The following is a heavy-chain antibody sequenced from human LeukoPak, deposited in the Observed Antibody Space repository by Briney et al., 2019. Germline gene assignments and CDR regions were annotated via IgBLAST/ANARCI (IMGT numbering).Heavy chain of an antibody. Sequence: AGGSLRLSCAASGFPFVNFWLSGSRRAQGRGLEWVANMKEDGGEINYVDSVKGRFTISRDNAKNSLYLQMNSLRVDDTAVYYCARDRGYSTFDYWGQGTLVTVSS. CDR2: MKEDGGEI. D-gene: IGHD4-23*01. CDR3: ARDRGYSTFDY. CDR1: GFPFVNFW. J-gene: IGHJ4*02. V-gene: IGHV3-7*01.